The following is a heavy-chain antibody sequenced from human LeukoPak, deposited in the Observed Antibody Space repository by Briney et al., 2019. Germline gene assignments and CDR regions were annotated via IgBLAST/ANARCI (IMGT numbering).Heavy chain of an antibody. CDR1: GGSFRGYY. CDR2: INHSGST. V-gene: IGHV4-34*01. J-gene: IGHJ4*02. Sequence: SETLSLTCAVYGGSFRGYYWSWIRQPPGKGLEWIGEINHSGSTNYNPSLKSRVTISVDTSKNQISLNLSSVTAADTAVYYCARDEGSGAWYRIAYWGQGTLVTVSS. D-gene: IGHD6-19*01. CDR3: ARDEGSGAWYRIAY.